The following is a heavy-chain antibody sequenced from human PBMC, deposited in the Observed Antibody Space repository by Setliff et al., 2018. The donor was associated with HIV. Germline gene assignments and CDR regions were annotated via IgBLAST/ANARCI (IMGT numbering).Heavy chain of an antibody. D-gene: IGHD3-10*01. CDR3: ARQMPGVRGVIVASIDY. V-gene: IGHV4-38-2*01. Sequence: SETLSLTCAVSGYSISSGYYWGWIRQPPGKGLEWIGSMYHSGSTYYNPSLKSRVTISVDTSKSYFSLKLSYVTAADAAVYYCARQMPGVRGVIVASIDYWGQGTLVTVSS. J-gene: IGHJ4*02. CDR2: MYHSGST. CDR1: GYSISSGYY.